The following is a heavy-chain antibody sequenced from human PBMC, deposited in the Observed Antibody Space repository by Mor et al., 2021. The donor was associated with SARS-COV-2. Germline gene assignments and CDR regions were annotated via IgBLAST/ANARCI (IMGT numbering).Heavy chain of an antibody. Sequence: GLEWVGFIRSKAYGGTTEYAASVKGRFTISRDDSKSIAYLQMNSLKTEDTAVYYCTRWSTVLRYFDWFDPWGQGT. V-gene: IGHV3-49*02. CDR2: IRSKAYGGTT. CDR3: TRWSTVLRYFDWFDP. J-gene: IGHJ5*02. D-gene: IGHD3-9*01.